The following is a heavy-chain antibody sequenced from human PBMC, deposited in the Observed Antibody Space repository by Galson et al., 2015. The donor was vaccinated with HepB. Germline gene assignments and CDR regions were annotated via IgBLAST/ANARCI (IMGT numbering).Heavy chain of an antibody. J-gene: IGHJ4*02. CDR3: ARDYYYDSSGYYPPFDY. V-gene: IGHV3-33*08. CDR1: GFTFSSYA. Sequence: SLRLSCAASGFTFSSYAMSWVRQAPGKGLEWVAVIWYDGSNKYYADSVKGRFTISRDNSKNTLYLQMNSLRAEDTAVYYCARDYYYDSSGYYPPFDYWGQGTLVTVSS. CDR2: IWYDGSNK. D-gene: IGHD3-22*01.